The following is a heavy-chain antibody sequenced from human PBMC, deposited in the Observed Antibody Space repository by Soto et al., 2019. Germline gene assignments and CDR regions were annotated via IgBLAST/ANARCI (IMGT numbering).Heavy chain of an antibody. J-gene: IGHJ3*02. CDR1: GFTFSSYW. D-gene: IGHD5-12*01. V-gene: IGHV3-74*01. Sequence: VQLVESGGGLVQPGGSLRLSCAASGFTFSSYWMHWVRQAPGKGLVWVSRINSDGSSTSYADSVKGRFTISRDNAKNTLYLQMNSLRAEDTAVYYCARMGYSGYEHDAFDIWGQGTMVTVSS. CDR3: ARMGYSGYEHDAFDI. CDR2: INSDGSST.